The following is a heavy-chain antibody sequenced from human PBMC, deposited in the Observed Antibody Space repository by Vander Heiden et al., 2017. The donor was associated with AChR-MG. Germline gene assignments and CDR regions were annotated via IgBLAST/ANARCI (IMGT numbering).Heavy chain of an antibody. V-gene: IGHV4-61*02. Sequence: QVQLQESGPGLVQPSQPLSLTCPVSGRSLIRGSYHGSCIRQPAGKGLEWIGRIYTRGSTNYNPALKSRVTIAVDTSKSQFSLTLSSVTAADTAVYYCARDGESSGLDWFDPWGQGILVTVSS. CDR2: IYTRGST. J-gene: IGHJ5*02. D-gene: IGHD6-19*01. CDR1: GRSLIRGSYH. CDR3: ARDGESSGLDWFDP.